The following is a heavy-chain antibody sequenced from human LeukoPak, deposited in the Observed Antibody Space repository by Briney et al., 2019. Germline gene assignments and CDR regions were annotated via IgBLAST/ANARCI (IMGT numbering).Heavy chain of an antibody. Sequence: GGSLRLSCAASGFTFSSYSMNWVRQAPGKGLEWVSSISSSSSYIYYADSVKGRFTISRDNAKNSLYLQMNSLRAEDTAVYYCARVGYDILTGYIDYWGQGALVTVSS. D-gene: IGHD3-9*01. CDR3: ARVGYDILTGYIDY. J-gene: IGHJ4*02. CDR2: ISSSSSYI. CDR1: GFTFSSYS. V-gene: IGHV3-21*01.